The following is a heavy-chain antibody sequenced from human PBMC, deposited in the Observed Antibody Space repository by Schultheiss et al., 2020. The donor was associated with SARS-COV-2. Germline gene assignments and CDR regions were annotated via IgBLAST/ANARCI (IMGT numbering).Heavy chain of an antibody. CDR2: ISSSSSYI. D-gene: IGHD2-21*02. CDR1: GFTFSSYS. V-gene: IGHV3-21*04. J-gene: IGHJ6*02. Sequence: GESLKISCAASGFTFSSYSMNWVRQAPGKGLEWVSSISSSSSYIYYADSVKGRFTISRDNAKNSLYLQMNSLRAEDTALYYCAKDIRLHGTSPGPGMDVWGQGTTVTVSS. CDR3: AKDIRLHGTSPGPGMDV.